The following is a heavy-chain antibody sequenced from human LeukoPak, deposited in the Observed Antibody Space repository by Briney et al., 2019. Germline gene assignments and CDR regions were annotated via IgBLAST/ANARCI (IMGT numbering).Heavy chain of an antibody. CDR3: ARQSGYDQLFDY. D-gene: IGHD5-12*01. CDR1: GGSISSSGYY. V-gene: IGHV4-39*01. CDR2: IYYSGST. J-gene: IGHJ4*02. Sequence: SETLSLTCTVSGGSISSSGYYWGWIRQPPGKGLEWIASIYYSGSTYYNPSLKSRVTISVDTSKNQFSLKLSSVTAADTAVYYCARQSGYDQLFDYWGQGTLVTVSS.